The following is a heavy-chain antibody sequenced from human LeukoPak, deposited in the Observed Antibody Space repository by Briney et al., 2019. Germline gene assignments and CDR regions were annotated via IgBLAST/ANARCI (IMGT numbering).Heavy chain of an antibody. CDR1: DYTFTHYD. Sequence: ASVKVSCKASDYTFTHYDVHWVRQAPGQGLEWMGWVNPYTGNTGSAQNFQGRITLTRNISISTAYMEMSSLRSDDTAVYYCARSETEGYEGHWGQGTLVTVSS. CDR3: ARSETEGYEGH. J-gene: IGHJ4*02. V-gene: IGHV1-8*01. CDR2: VNPYTGNT. D-gene: IGHD5-12*01.